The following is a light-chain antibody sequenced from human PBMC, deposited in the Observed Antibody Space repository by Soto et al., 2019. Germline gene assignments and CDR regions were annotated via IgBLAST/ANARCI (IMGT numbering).Light chain of an antibody. Sequence: SYELTQPPSVSVSPGQTASITCSGDKLGDKYACWYQQKPGQSPVLVIYQDSKRPSGIPERFSGSNSGNTATLTISGTQAMDEADYYCQAWDSCTDVVFGGGTKVTVL. CDR2: QDS. CDR3: QAWDSCTDVV. CDR1: KLGDKY. J-gene: IGLJ2*01. V-gene: IGLV3-1*01.